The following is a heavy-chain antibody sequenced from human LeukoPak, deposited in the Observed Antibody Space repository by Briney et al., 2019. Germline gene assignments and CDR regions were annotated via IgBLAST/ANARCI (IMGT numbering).Heavy chain of an antibody. CDR2: IYDSGST. J-gene: IGHJ4*02. D-gene: IGHD3-22*01. Sequence: PSETLSLTCTFSGGSIRSSYYYWGWIRQPPGKGLEWIGSIYDSGSTYYNPSLKSRVTISVDTSKNQFSLKLSSVTAADTAVYYCARVVDYGSSGYLFDYWGQGTLVTVSS. CDR3: ARVVDYGSSGYLFDY. CDR1: GGSIRSSYYY. V-gene: IGHV4-39*01.